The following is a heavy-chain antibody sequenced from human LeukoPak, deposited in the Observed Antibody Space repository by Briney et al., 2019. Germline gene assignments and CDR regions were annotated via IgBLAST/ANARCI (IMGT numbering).Heavy chain of an antibody. D-gene: IGHD4-17*01. J-gene: IGHJ6*03. V-gene: IGHV4-39*01. CDR3: ARPTGSYYYYYMDV. Sequence: PSETLSLTCTVSGGSISSSSYYWGWIRQPPGKGLEWIGSIYYSGSTYYNPSLTSRVTISVDTSKNQFSLKLSSVTAADTAVYYCARPTGSYYYYYMDVWGKGTTVTVSS. CDR1: GGSISSSSYY. CDR2: IYYSGST.